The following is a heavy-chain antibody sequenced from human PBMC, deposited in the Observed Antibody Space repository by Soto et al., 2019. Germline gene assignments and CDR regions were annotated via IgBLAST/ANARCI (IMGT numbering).Heavy chain of an antibody. J-gene: IGHJ4*02. CDR3: AKDGGTTLTPASYYFDY. D-gene: IGHD1-1*01. Sequence: RGGSLILSCAASGFTFSYYAVGWVRQAPGKGLEWVSSITDNGDNSYYSDTVKGRFTIPRDNSKNRVFLKMNSLGPEDTAVYYCAKDGGTTLTPASYYFDYWGQG. CDR1: GFTFSYYA. CDR2: ITDNGDNS. V-gene: IGHV3-23*01.